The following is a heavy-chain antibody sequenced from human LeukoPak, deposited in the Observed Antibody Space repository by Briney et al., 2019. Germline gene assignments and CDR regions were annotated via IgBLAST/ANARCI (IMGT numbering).Heavy chain of an antibody. CDR1: GGSISSYY. D-gene: IGHD6-13*01. Sequence: PSETLSLTCTVSGGSISSYYWSWIRQPPGKGLEWIGYIYYSGSTNYNPSLKSRVTISVDTSKNQFSLKLSSVTAADTAVYYCARGSYSSSWYGYFQHWGQGTLVTVSS. CDR2: IYYSGST. V-gene: IGHV4-59*01. J-gene: IGHJ1*01. CDR3: ARGSYSSSWYGYFQH.